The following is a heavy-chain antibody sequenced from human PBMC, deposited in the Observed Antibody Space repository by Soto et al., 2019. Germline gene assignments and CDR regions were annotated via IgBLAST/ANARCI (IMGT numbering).Heavy chain of an antibody. Sequence: EVQLLESGGGLIQPGGSLRLSCSASGFSFNSYAMMWVRQAPGKGLEWVSVISGSGGSSYFADSAKGRFTISRDNSTNMLYLEMNSLRAEDTARYFCAKGSIEYSASVDYWGQGTLVIVSS. CDR1: GFSFNSYA. CDR2: ISGSGGSS. D-gene: IGHD5-12*01. CDR3: AKGSIEYSASVDY. J-gene: IGHJ4*02. V-gene: IGHV3-23*01.